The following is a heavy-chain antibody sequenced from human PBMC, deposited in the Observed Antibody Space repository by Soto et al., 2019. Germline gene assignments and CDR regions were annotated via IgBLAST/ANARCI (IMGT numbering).Heavy chain of an antibody. D-gene: IGHD3-3*01. V-gene: IGHV3-33*01. CDR1: GFTFSTYA. CDR3: AREARCGSGYYGARDAFDI. J-gene: IGHJ3*02. Sequence: QVQLVESGGGVVQPGRSLRLSCAVSGFTFSTYAMHWVRQAPGKGLEWVAVIWYDGSNKYYADSVKGRFTISRDNSKNTLHLQMNSLRAEDTAVYYCAREARCGSGYYGARDAFDIWGQGTMVTISS. CDR2: IWYDGSNK.